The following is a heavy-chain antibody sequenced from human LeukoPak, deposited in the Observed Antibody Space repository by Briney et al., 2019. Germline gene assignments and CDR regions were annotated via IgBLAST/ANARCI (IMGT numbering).Heavy chain of an antibody. CDR1: GFTFSSYA. D-gene: IGHD6-13*01. CDR2: ISGSGGST. Sequence: GGSLRLSCAASGFTFSSYAMSWVRQAPGKGLEWVLAISGSGGSTYYADSVKGRFTISRDNSKNTLYLQMNSLRAEDTAVYYCAKVGSSSQASPLYWGQGTLVTVSS. V-gene: IGHV3-23*01. J-gene: IGHJ4*02. CDR3: AKVGSSSQASPLY.